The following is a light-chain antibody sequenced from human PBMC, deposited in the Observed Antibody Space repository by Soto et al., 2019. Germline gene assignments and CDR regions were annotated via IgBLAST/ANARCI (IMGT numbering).Light chain of an antibody. Sequence: IVLTQSPATLSLSPGERATLSCRASQSVSSYLAWYKQKPGQAPRLLIYDASNRATGTPARFSGSESGTDFTLTISSLEPEDFAVYYCQQRSNWPLFGGGTKVDIK. CDR1: QSVSSY. J-gene: IGKJ4*01. CDR3: QQRSNWPL. CDR2: DAS. V-gene: IGKV3-11*01.